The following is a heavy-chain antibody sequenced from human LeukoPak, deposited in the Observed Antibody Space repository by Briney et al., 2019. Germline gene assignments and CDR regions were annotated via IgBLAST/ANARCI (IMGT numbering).Heavy chain of an antibody. J-gene: IGHJ6*03. CDR1: GYTFTGYY. D-gene: IGHD5-18*01. CDR2: INPNSGGT. CDR3: AREGIIQLWSLHYYYYMDV. Sequence: ASVKVSCKASGYTFTGYYMHWVRQAPGQGLEWMGWINPNSGGTNYAQKFQGRVTMTRDTSISTAYMDLSRLRSDDTAVYYCAREGIIQLWSLHYYYYMDVWGKGTTVTISS. V-gene: IGHV1-2*02.